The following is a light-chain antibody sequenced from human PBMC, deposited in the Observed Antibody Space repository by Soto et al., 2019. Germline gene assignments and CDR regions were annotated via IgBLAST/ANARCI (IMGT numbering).Light chain of an antibody. Sequence: SYALTQSPSVSVAPGQTVSITCEGYNIGSKSVHWYQQKPGQAPVLVVYDDSDRRSGIPERFSGSNSGNTATLTITRVEAGDEADYHCLVWDSRSEHYVFGTGTKVTVL. J-gene: IGLJ1*01. V-gene: IGLV3-21*02. CDR1: NIGSKS. CDR2: DDS. CDR3: LVWDSRSEHYV.